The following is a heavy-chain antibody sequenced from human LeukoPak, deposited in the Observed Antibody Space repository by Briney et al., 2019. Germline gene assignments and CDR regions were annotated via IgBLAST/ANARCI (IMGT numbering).Heavy chain of an antibody. CDR2: TKQDGSEK. Sequence: GSLRLSCAASGFTVSSNYMSWFRQAPGKGLEWVANTKQDGSEKYYVDSVKGRFTISRDNAKNSLYLQMDSLRAEDTAVYYCARVGIAYYYDSSGYYTDFWGQGTLVTVSS. D-gene: IGHD3-22*01. CDR1: GFTVSSNY. CDR3: ARVGIAYYYDSSGYYTDF. V-gene: IGHV3-7*01. J-gene: IGHJ4*02.